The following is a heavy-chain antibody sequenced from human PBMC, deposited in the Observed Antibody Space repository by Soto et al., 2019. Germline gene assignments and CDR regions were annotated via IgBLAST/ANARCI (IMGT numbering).Heavy chain of an antibody. CDR3: ARHYDSSGYWFDY. CDR1: GFTFSSYW. J-gene: IGHJ4*02. Sequence: ESGGGLVQPGGSLRLSCAASGFTFSSYWMSWVRQAPGKGLEWVANIKQDGSEKYYVDSVKGRFTISRDNAKNSLYLQMNSLRAEDTAVYYCARHYDSSGYWFDYWGQGTLVTVSS. D-gene: IGHD3-22*01. CDR2: IKQDGSEK. V-gene: IGHV3-7*05.